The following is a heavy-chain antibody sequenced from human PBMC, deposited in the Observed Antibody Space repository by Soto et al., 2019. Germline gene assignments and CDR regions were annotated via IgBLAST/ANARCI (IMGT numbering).Heavy chain of an antibody. V-gene: IGHV3-23*01. J-gene: IGHJ4*02. CDR3: SKRPTYDYIWGSYRYEGHFDY. Sequence: PGGSLRLSCAASGFTFSSYAMSWVRQAPGKGLEWVSAISGSGGSTYYADSVKGRFTISRDNSKNTLFLQMNSLRAEDTAVYYCSKRPTYDYIWGSYRYEGHFDYWGQGTLVTVSS. CDR1: GFTFSSYA. CDR2: ISGSGGST. D-gene: IGHD3-16*02.